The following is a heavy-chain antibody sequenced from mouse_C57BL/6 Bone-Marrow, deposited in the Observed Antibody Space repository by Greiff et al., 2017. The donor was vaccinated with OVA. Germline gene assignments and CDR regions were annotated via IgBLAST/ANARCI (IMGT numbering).Heavy chain of an antibody. CDR2: IYPRSGNT. CDR1: GYTFTSYG. V-gene: IGHV1-81*01. D-gene: IGHD2-4*01. J-gene: IGHJ3*01. Sequence: VKLMESGAELARPGASVKLSCKASGYTFTSYGISWVKQRTGQGLEWIGEIYPRSGNTYYNEKFKGKATLTADKSSSTAYMELRSLTSEDSAVYFCARWDYPFAYWGQGTLVTVSA. CDR3: ARWDYPFAY.